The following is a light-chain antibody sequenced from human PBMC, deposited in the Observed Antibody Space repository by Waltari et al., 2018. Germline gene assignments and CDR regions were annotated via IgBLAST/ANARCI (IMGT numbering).Light chain of an antibody. CDR3: QPHDSGFVV. J-gene: IGLJ2*01. CDR1: SGSIVRNY. V-gene: IGLV6-57*01. Sequence: NFMLTQPHSVSASPGKTITLSCTRSSGSIVRNYVHWYQQRPGSSPLTVIFDDNQRPSGVAVRFAGSGAGSSNSASLTISGLQTEDEADYYCQPHDSGFVVFGGGTRLTVL. CDR2: DDN.